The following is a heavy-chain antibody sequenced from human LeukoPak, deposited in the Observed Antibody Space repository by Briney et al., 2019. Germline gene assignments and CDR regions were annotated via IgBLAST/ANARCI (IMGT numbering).Heavy chain of an antibody. CDR1: GGSISSYY. V-gene: IGHV4-59*01. CDR3: ARGSYGSGSYLS. D-gene: IGHD3-10*01. Sequence: PSETLSLTCTVSGGSISSYYWSWIRQPPARGLEWIGYIYYSGSTNYNPSLQSRVTISVDTSKNQFSLKLSSVTAADTAVYYCARGSYGSGSYLSWGQGTLVTVS. CDR2: IYYSGST. J-gene: IGHJ5*02.